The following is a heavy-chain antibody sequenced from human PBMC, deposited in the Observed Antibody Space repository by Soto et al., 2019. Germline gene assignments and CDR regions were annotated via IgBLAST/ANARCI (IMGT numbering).Heavy chain of an antibody. CDR2: ISSNGVGT. D-gene: IGHD6-6*01. J-gene: IGHJ6*03. CDR3: ARRARPDFYYMDV. CDR1: GFTLSGYA. V-gene: IGHV3-64*01. Sequence: GGSLKLSCAASGFTLSGYAMDWVRQAPGKGLEYVSGISSNGVGTYYANSVQGRFTISRDNSKNTVYLQMGSLRPEDMAVYYCARRARPDFYYMDVWGKGTTVTVSS.